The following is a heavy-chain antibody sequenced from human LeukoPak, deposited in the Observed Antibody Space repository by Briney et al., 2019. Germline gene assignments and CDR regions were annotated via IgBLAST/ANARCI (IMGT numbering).Heavy chain of an antibody. Sequence: PGGSLRLSCAASGFTFSSYWMNWVRQAPGKGREGLANIKEDGSEKYYVDSVKGRFTISRDNAKNSLYLQMNSLRAEDTAVYYCARGGGWYFDYWGQGTLVTVSS. D-gene: IGHD6-19*01. J-gene: IGHJ4*02. V-gene: IGHV3-7*01. CDR3: ARGGGWYFDY. CDR1: GFTFSSYW. CDR2: IKEDGSEK.